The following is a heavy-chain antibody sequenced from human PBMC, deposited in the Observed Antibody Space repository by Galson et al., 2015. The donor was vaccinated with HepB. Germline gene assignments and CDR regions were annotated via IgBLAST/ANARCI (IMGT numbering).Heavy chain of an antibody. CDR2: MNPNSGNT. D-gene: IGHD1-26*01. J-gene: IGHJ5*02. Sequence: SVKVSCKASGYTFTSYDINWVRQATGQGLEWMRWMNPNSGNTGYAQKFQGRVTMTRNTSISTAYMELSSLRSEDTAVYYCARWYRGSRNWFDPWGQGTLVTVSS. V-gene: IGHV1-8*01. CDR1: GYTFTSYD. CDR3: ARWYRGSRNWFDP.